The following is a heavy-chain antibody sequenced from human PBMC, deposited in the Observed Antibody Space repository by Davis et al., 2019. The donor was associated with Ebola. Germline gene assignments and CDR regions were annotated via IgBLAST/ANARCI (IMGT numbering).Heavy chain of an antibody. CDR3: AKWGARYPSYYYYYGMDV. CDR2: ISYDGSNK. V-gene: IGHV3-30*18. CDR1: GFTFSSYG. J-gene: IGHJ6*02. Sequence: GESLKISCAASGFTFSSYGMHWVRQAPGKGLEWVAVISYDGSNKYYADSVKGRFTISRDNSKNTLYLQMNSLRAEDTAVYYCAKWGARYPSYYYYYGMDVWGQGTTVTVSS. D-gene: IGHD1-26*01.